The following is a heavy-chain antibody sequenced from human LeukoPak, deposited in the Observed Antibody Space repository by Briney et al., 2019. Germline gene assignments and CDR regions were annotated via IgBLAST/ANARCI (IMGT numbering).Heavy chain of an antibody. CDR3: AKDRLYFGDDFGDY. CDR1: GFTFRDFS. V-gene: IGHV3-23*01. D-gene: IGHD2-21*02. J-gene: IGHJ4*02. CDR2: ISSGSDHT. Sequence: GGSLRLSCVASGFTFRDFSMSWVRQAPGKGLEWVSVISSGSDHTYYADSVKGRFAIFRDNSKNTLYLQLNSLRIEDTAIYYCAKDRLYFGDDFGDYWGQGTLATVSS.